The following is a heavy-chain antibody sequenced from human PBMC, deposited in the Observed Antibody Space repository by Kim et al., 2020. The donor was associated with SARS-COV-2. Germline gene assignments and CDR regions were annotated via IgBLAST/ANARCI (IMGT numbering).Heavy chain of an antibody. J-gene: IGHJ4*02. CDR1: GGTFSSYA. D-gene: IGHD5-12*01. V-gene: IGHV1-69*13. CDR2: IIPIFGTA. Sequence: SVKVSCKASGGTFSSYAISWVRQAPGQGLEWMGGIIPIFGTANYAQKFQGRVTITADESTSTAYMELSSLRSEDTAVYYCARAGGGMATIPNWGQGTLVTVSS. CDR3: ARAGGGMATIPN.